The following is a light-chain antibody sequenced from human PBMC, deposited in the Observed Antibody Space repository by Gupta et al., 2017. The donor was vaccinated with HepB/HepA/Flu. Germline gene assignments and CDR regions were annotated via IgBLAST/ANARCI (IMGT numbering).Light chain of an antibody. Sequence: DSVLTPSAATLSLSPGERATLSCRASQRIINYLAWYQQKPGQAPRLLMYDASTRATGIPARFSGSGSGTDFTLTISSLEPEDFAVYYCQQRSTWPLTFGGGTKVEIK. V-gene: IGKV3-11*01. CDR3: QQRSTWPLT. J-gene: IGKJ4*01. CDR1: QRIINY. CDR2: DAS.